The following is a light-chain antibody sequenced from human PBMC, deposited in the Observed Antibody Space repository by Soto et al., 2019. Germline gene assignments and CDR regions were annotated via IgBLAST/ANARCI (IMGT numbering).Light chain of an antibody. J-gene: IGKJ2*01. Sequence: EIVLTQSPGTLSSSPGERATLFCRASQTFSSTYLAWYQQKPGQPPRLLIYGASNRATGIPDRFSGGGSGTDFTLTISRLEPEDFAVYYCQQYGTSPRTFGQGTKVEIK. CDR1: QTFSSTY. CDR2: GAS. V-gene: IGKV3-20*01. CDR3: QQYGTSPRT.